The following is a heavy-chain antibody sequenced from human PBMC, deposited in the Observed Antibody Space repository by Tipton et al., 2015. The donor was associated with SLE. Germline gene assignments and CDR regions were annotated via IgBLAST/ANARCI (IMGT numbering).Heavy chain of an antibody. CDR1: GGSIRSSTFY. CDR2: IDYSGSS. V-gene: IGHV4-39*01. Sequence: TLSLTCTVSGGSIRSSTFYWGWIRQTPGKGLEWIGSIDYSGSSYYNPSLKSRVTISVDTSKNQFSLKLSSVTAADTGVYYCATIYETSGHWFDPWGQGTLVTVSS. J-gene: IGHJ5*02. CDR3: ATIYETSGHWFDP. D-gene: IGHD3-22*01.